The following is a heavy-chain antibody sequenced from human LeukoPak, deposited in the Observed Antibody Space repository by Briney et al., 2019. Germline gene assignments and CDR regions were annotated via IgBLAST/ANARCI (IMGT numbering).Heavy chain of an antibody. V-gene: IGHV1-18*01. CDR2: LSAYNGNT. D-gene: IGHD3-10*01. CDR1: GGTFSSYG. CDR3: ARVVVEVDYYGSGSPDY. J-gene: IGHJ4*02. Sequence: ASVKVSCKASGGTFSSYGISWVRQAPGQGPEWMGWLSAYNGNTNYAQKLQGRVTMTTDTSTSTAYMELRSLRSDDTAVYYCARVVVEVDYYGSGSPDYWGQGTLVTVSS.